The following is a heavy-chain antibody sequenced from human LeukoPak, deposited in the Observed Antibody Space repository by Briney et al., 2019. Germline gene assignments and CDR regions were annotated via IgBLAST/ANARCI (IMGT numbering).Heavy chain of an antibody. CDR2: INHSGST. Sequence: PSETLSLTCAVYGXSFSGYYWSWIRQPPGKGLEWIGEINHSGSTNYNPSLKSRVTISVDTSKNQFSLKLSSVTAADTAVYYCASGSYHTPVDYWGQGTLVTVSS. CDR3: ASGSYHTPVDY. CDR1: GXSFSGYY. J-gene: IGHJ4*02. D-gene: IGHD1-26*01. V-gene: IGHV4-34*01.